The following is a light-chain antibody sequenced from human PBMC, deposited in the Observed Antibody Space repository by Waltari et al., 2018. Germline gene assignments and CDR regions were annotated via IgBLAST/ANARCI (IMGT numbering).Light chain of an antibody. J-gene: IGLJ3*02. V-gene: IGLV4-69*02. CDR2: VNSDGSH. CDR1: GHSSNI. CDR3: QTGGHGTWV. Sequence: GHSSNIVAWHQQQPEKGPRFLMKVNSDGSHSKGDEIPDRFSGSSSGAERYLTISTVQSEDEAVYYCQTGGHGTWVFGGGTKLTVL.